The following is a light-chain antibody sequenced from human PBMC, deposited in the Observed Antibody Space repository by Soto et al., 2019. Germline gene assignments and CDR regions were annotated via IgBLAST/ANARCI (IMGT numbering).Light chain of an antibody. Sequence: SYELTQPPSGSCSPGKRARIPSSGNPLPKQYAYWYQQKPGQAPVLVIYKDSERPSGIPERFSGSSSGTTVTLTISGVQAEDEADYYCQSADSSGTYVVFGGGTKLTVL. CDR1: PLPKQY. V-gene: IGLV3-25*03. CDR3: QSADSSGTYVV. CDR2: KDS. J-gene: IGLJ2*01.